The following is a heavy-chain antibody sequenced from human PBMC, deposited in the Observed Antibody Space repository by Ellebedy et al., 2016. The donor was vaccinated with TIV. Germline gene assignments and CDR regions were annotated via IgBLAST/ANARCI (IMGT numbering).Heavy chain of an antibody. V-gene: IGHV1-2*02. Sequence: ASVKVSCKASGYTFTAYHIHWVRQAPGQGLEWMGWIYPYSGGTNYAQKFQGRVTMTRDTSISTAYMELSRLRSDDTAVYYCARSQRMGYSYDAFDIWGQGTMVTVSS. CDR3: ARSQRMGYSYDAFDI. J-gene: IGHJ3*02. CDR1: GYTFTAYH. CDR2: IYPYSGGT. D-gene: IGHD5-18*01.